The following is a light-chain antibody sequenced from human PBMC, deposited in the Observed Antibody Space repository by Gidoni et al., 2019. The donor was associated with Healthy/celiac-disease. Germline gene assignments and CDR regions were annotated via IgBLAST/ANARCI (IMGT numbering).Light chain of an antibody. CDR3: QLYNSSWT. V-gene: IGKV1-5*01. CDR2: DSS. CDR1: QSISSW. J-gene: IGKJ1*01. Sequence: ENRVTITRRTSQSISSWLAWYQQKPGKATKLLIYDSSSLESGVPSRFSGSGSGKEFTLTTSRLQPDDFTTYYCQLYNSSWTFGQGTKVEIK.